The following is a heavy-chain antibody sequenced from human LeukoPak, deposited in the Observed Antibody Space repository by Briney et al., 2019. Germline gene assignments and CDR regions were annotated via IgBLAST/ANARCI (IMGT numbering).Heavy chain of an antibody. J-gene: IGHJ4*02. CDR2: ISPTGSTT. CDR1: GCSFSGHW. Sequence: PGGSLRLSCIASGCSFSGHWMHWARQLPGKGLVWVSRISPTGSTTSYADSVKGRFTVSRDNAKNTLYLQVNNLRAEDTAVYYCARGPNSNWSGLDFWGQGTLLTVSS. CDR3: ARGPNSNWSGLDF. V-gene: IGHV3-74*01. D-gene: IGHD6-6*01.